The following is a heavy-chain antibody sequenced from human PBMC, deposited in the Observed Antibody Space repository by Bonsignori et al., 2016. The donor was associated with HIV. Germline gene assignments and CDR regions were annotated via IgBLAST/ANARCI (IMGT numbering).Heavy chain of an antibody. V-gene: IGHV3-66*01. CDR2: IYSDGSA. Sequence: WIRQPPGKGLEWVSVIYSDGSAFYADSVRGRFTISRDNSKNTLYLQINALRVEDTAVYYCARDGELLDYWGPGTLVTVSS. CDR3: ARDGELLDY. J-gene: IGHJ4*02. D-gene: IGHD1-7*01.